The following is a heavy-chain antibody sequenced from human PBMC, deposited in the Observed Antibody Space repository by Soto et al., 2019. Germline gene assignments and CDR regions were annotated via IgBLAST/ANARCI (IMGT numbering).Heavy chain of an antibody. V-gene: IGHV4-4*07. CDR2: IYSSGST. CDR1: GDSITNNY. CDR3: ARDGGSYYLGPY. D-gene: IGHD1-26*01. Sequence: KASETLSLTCTVSGDSITNNYWSWIRQPAGKGLEWIGRIYSSGSTNYNPSLKSRVTMSVDKSKNKFSLKLSSVTAADTAVYYCARDGGSYYLGPYWGRGTLVTVSS. J-gene: IGHJ4*01.